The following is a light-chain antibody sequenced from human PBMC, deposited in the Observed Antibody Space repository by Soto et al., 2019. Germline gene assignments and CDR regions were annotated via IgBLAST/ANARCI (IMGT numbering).Light chain of an antibody. CDR1: SSDVGSYNF. CDR3: CSYAGSSTWV. J-gene: IGLJ1*01. CDR2: EGS. Sequence: QSALTQPASVSGSPGQSITISCTGTSSDVGSYNFGSWYQQHPGKAPKLMIYEGSKRPSGVSNRFSGSKSGNTASLTLSGLQAEDEADYYCCSYAGSSTWVFGTGTKLTVL. V-gene: IGLV2-23*01.